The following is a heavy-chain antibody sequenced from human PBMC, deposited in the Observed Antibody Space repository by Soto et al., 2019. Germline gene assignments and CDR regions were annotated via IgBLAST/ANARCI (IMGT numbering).Heavy chain of an antibody. CDR3: ARDVRGSYFDY. J-gene: IGHJ4*02. CDR2: IYYSGST. CDR1: GGSISSGDYY. Sequence: QVQLQESGPGLVKPSQTLSLTCTVSGGSISSGDYYWSWIRQPPGKGLEWIGYIYYSGSTSYNPFLKSRVTISVDTSKNQFSLKLSSVTAADTAVYYWARDVRGSYFDYWGQGTLVTVSS. V-gene: IGHV4-30-4*01. D-gene: IGHD3-16*01.